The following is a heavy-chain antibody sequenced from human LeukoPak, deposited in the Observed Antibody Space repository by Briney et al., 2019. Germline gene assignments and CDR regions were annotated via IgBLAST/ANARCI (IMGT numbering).Heavy chain of an antibody. Sequence: SETLSLTCTVSGGSISSYYWSWIRQPPGKGLEWIGYIYYSGSTNYNPSLKSRVTISVDTSKNQFSLKLSSVTAAGTAVYYCARARDSSKSNFDYWGQGTLVTVSS. D-gene: IGHD3-22*01. J-gene: IGHJ4*02. CDR3: ARARDSSKSNFDY. V-gene: IGHV4-59*01. CDR2: IYYSGST. CDR1: GGSISSYY.